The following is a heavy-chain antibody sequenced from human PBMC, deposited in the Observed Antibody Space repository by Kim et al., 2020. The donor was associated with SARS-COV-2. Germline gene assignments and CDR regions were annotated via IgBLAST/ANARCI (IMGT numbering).Heavy chain of an antibody. Sequence: GGSLRLSCAASGFTFSSYSMNWVRQAPGKGLEWVSYISSSSSTIYYADSVKGRFTISRDNAKNSLYLQMNSLRDEDTAVYYCARDFRITMVRGVIDYWGQGTLVTASS. CDR1: GFTFSSYS. V-gene: IGHV3-48*02. D-gene: IGHD3-10*01. J-gene: IGHJ4*02. CDR2: ISSSSSTI. CDR3: ARDFRITMVRGVIDY.